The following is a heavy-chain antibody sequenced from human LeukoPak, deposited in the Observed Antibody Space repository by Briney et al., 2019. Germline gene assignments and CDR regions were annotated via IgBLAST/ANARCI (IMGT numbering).Heavy chain of an antibody. CDR3: ASSGYSSSWEEGDAFDI. CDR2: FIPILGIA. CDR1: GGTFSSYT. J-gene: IGHJ3*02. D-gene: IGHD6-13*01. Sequence: SVKVSCKASGGTFSSYTIIWVRQAPGQGLEWMGRFIPILGIANYAQKFQGRVTITADKSTSTAYMDLSSLRSEDTAVYYCASSGYSSSWEEGDAFDIWGQGTMVTVSS. V-gene: IGHV1-69*02.